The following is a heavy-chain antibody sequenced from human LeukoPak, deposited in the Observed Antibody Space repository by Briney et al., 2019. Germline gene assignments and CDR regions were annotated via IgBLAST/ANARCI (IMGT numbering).Heavy chain of an antibody. CDR2: ISSTSSYI. CDR1: GFTFSSYT. J-gene: IGHJ4*02. D-gene: IGHD3-10*01. CDR3: ARDLQLWSREFDY. Sequence: WGSLRLSCAASGFTFSSYTMNWVRQAPGKGLEWVSSISSTSSYIFYADSVKGRFTISRDNAKTSLYLQMNSLRAEDTAVYYCARDLQLWSREFDYWGQGALVTVSS. V-gene: IGHV3-21*06.